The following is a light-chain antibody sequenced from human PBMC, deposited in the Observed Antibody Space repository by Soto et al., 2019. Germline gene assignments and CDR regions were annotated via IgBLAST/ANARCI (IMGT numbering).Light chain of an antibody. CDR2: DAS. Sequence: EIVLTQSPATLSLSPGERATLSCRASQSVSSYLAWYQQQPGQAPRLLIYDASDRATDIPARFSGSGSGTDFTLTLRSLEPEDSAVYYCQQRSTWPSLTFGGGTKVDI. CDR1: QSVSSY. V-gene: IGKV3-11*01. CDR3: QQRSTWPSLT. J-gene: IGKJ4*01.